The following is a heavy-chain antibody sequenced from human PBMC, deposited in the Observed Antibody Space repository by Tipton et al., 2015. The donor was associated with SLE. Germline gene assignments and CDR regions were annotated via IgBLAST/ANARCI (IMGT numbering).Heavy chain of an antibody. Sequence: TLSLTCTVSGGSISSGDYYWSWIRQPPGKGLEWIGYIYYSGSTYYNPSLKSRVTISVDTSKNQFSLKLSSVTAADTAVYYCARALDSSGWYWSYFDYWGQGTLVTVSS. V-gene: IGHV4-30-4*02. CDR2: IYYSGST. J-gene: IGHJ4*02. CDR1: GGSISSGDYY. D-gene: IGHD6-19*01. CDR3: ARALDSSGWYWSYFDY.